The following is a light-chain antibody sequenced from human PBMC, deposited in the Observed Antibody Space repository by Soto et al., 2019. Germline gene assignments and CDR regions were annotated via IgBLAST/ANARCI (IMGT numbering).Light chain of an antibody. V-gene: IGKV1-5*03. CDR2: KGS. J-gene: IGKJ3*01. Sequence: DIQMTQSPSTLSASVGDRVTITCRASQNIYNYLAWYQQKPGKAPKPLIYKGSTLESGVPTRFSASESGKEFAPTISSLQPDDFATYDCHQYSVTSSFGPGTNVDVK. CDR1: QNIYNY. CDR3: HQYSVTSS.